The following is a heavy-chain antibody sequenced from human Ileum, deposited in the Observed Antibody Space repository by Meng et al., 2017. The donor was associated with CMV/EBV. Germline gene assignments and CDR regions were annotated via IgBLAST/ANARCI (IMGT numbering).Heavy chain of an antibody. CDR1: GCTFSSYW. J-gene: IGHJ4*02. CDR2: INSDGTSA. D-gene: IGHD1-26*01. CDR3: ARGYSGTYRADY. V-gene: IGHV3-74*01. Sequence: GAASGCTFSSYWMHWVRQVPGKGLVWVSRINSDGTSASYADSVQGRFTISRDNAKSTLYLQMNSLRAEDTAVYYCARGYSGTYRADYWGQGTLVTVSS.